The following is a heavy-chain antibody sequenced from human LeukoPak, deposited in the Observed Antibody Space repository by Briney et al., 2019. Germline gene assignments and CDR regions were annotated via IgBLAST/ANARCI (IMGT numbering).Heavy chain of an antibody. CDR3: ARLSGGNPGNF. D-gene: IGHD3-10*01. J-gene: IGHJ4*02. CDR1: GGSISSSSYY. Sequence: SETLSLTCTVSGGSISSSSYYWGWIRQPPGEGLEWIGTVYYSGNTYYNPSLKTRLTLSIDASKNQVSLRLSTVTATDSAVYYCARLSGGNPGNFWGQGTLVTVSS. CDR2: VYYSGNT. V-gene: IGHV4-39*01.